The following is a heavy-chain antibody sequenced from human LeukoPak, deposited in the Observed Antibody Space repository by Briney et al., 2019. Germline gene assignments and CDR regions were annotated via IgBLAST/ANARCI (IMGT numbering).Heavy chain of an antibody. D-gene: IGHD3-9*01. Sequence: SETLSLTCTVSGGSISSYYWSWIRQHPGKGLEWIGYIYYSGSTYYNPSLKSRVTISVDTSKNQFSLKLSSVTAADTAVYYCARFGRDYDILTGYRFIDYWGQGTLVTVSS. V-gene: IGHV4-59*06. CDR1: GGSISSYY. CDR2: IYYSGST. CDR3: ARFGRDYDILTGYRFIDY. J-gene: IGHJ4*02.